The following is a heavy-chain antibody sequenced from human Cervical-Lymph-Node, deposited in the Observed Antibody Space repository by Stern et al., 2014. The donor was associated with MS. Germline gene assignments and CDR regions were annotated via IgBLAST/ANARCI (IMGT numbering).Heavy chain of an antibody. Sequence: QVQLVQSGAEEKKPGSSVKVSCKASGGTFRHYATSWVRQAPGQGLEWMGGIIPMIGTANYGQRFQGRLTITADESPSTTYMELSSLNSEDTSVYYCARGAYCGADCYSEFGLASWGQGTLVTVSS. V-gene: IGHV1-69*01. CDR1: GGTFRHYA. D-gene: IGHD2-21*02. J-gene: IGHJ5*02. CDR3: ARGAYCGADCYSEFGLAS. CDR2: IIPMIGTA.